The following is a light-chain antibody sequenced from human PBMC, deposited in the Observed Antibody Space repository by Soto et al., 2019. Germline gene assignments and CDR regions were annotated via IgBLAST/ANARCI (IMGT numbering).Light chain of an antibody. Sequence: QPVLTQPPSVSGAPGQRVTISCTGSSSNIGAGYDVHWYQQLPGTAPKLLIYGNSNRPSGVPDRFSGSKSGTSASLAITGLQAEDEADYYCQSYDSRLSGSRVFGGGTKLPVL. CDR2: GNS. CDR3: QSYDSRLSGSRV. CDR1: SSNIGAGYD. V-gene: IGLV1-40*01. J-gene: IGLJ3*02.